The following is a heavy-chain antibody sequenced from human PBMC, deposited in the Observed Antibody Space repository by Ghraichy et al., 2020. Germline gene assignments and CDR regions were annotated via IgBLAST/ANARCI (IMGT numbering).Heavy chain of an antibody. CDR2: ISSSSSYI. V-gene: IGHV3-21*01. D-gene: IGHD3-3*01. CDR3: ARDPSDYDFWSGYRHYYYYMDV. CDR1: GFTFSSYS. J-gene: IGHJ6*03. Sequence: GGSLRLSCAASGFTFSSYSMNWVRQAPGKGLEWVSSISSSSSYIYYADSVKGRFTISRDNAKNSLYLQMNSLRAEDTAVYYCARDPSDYDFWSGYRHYYYYMDVWGKGTTVTVSS.